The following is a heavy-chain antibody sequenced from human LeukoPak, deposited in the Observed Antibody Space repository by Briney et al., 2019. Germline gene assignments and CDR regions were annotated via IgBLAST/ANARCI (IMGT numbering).Heavy chain of an antibody. CDR1: GFTFSSYG. Sequence: GGSLRLSCAASGFTFSSYGMHWVRQAPGKGLEWVSSISSSSSYIYSADSMKGRFTISRDNAKNSLYLQMNSLRAEDTAVYYCARGLGVPDAFDIWGQGTMVTVSS. J-gene: IGHJ3*02. D-gene: IGHD1-26*01. V-gene: IGHV3-21*01. CDR2: ISSSSSYI. CDR3: ARGLGVPDAFDI.